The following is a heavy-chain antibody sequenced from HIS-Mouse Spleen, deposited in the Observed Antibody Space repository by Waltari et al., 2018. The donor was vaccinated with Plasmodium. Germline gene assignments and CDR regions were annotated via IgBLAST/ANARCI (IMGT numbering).Heavy chain of an antibody. CDR3: ASSWYWYFDL. V-gene: IGHV3-7*01. D-gene: IGHD6-13*01. CDR1: GFPFSSYW. CDR2: IKQDGSEK. Sequence: EVQLVESGGGLVQPGWSLSLSCVASGFPFSSYWMSWVRQAPGKGLEWVANIKQDGSEKYYVDSVKGRFTISRDNAKNSLYLQMNSLRAEDTAVYYCASSWYWYFDLWGRGTLVTVSS. J-gene: IGHJ2*01.